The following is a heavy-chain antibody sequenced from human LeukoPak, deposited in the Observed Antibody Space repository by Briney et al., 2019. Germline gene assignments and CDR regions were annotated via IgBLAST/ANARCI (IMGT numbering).Heavy chain of an antibody. D-gene: IGHD6-6*01. CDR3: ARSSSSSLYFDY. Sequence: SETLSLTCTVSGGSISSYYWSWIRQPPGKGLEWIGNIYYSGSANYNPSLKSRVTISVDTSKNQFSLKLSSVTAADTAVYYCARSSSSSLYFDYWGQGTLVTVSS. J-gene: IGHJ4*02. CDR2: IYYSGSA. V-gene: IGHV4-59*01. CDR1: GGSISSYY.